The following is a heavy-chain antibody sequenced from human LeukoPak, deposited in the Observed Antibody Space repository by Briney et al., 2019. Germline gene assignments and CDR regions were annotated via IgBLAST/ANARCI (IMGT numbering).Heavy chain of an antibody. V-gene: IGHV3-30*03. D-gene: IGHD6-19*01. CDR1: GFTFSSYG. Sequence: GGSLRLSCAASGFTFSSYGMHWVRQAPGKGLEWVAVISYDGSNKYYADSVKGRFTISRDNSKNTLYLQMNSLRAEDTAVYYCARDRRYSSGWFIPKDAFDIWGQGTMVTVSS. J-gene: IGHJ3*02. CDR3: ARDRRYSSGWFIPKDAFDI. CDR2: ISYDGSNK.